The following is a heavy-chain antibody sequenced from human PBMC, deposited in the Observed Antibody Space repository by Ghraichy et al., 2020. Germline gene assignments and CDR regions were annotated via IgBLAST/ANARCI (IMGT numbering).Heavy chain of an antibody. CDR3: AKDGPIITMIVENAFDI. CDR2: ISGSGGST. D-gene: IGHD3-22*01. Sequence: GGSLRLSCAASGFTFSSYAMSWVRQAPGKGLEWVSAISGSGGSTYYADSVKGRFTISRDNSKNTLYLQMNSLRAEDTAVYYCAKDGPIITMIVENAFDIWAQGSMVTFSS. J-gene: IGHJ3*02. V-gene: IGHV3-23*01. CDR1: GFTFSSYA.